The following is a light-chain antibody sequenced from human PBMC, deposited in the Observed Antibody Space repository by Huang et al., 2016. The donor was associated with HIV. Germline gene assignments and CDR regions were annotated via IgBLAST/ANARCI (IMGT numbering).Light chain of an antibody. CDR1: HSITTN. V-gene: IGKV3-15*01. CDR3: QEYNNWPPYT. J-gene: IGKJ2*01. Sequence: EKVMTQSPATLSVSPGERATLSCTASHSITTNLAWYQKKPGQPPRLLIYDASTRATGVPDRCSGSWSGTEFTLTISSLQSEDFAVYYCQEYNNWPPYTFGQGTKVE. CDR2: DAS.